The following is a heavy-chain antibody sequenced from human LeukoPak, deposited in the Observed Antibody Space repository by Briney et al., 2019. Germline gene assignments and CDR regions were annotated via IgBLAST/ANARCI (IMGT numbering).Heavy chain of an antibody. D-gene: IGHD3-9*01. Sequence: PGGSLRLSCAASGFTFNNYWMTWVRQAPGKGLEWVANIKQDGSEKYYVDSVKGRFTVSRDNANNLLYLQINSLRVEDTAVYYCARGYYDILTGYYTLSDYWGQGTLVTVSS. CDR1: GFTFNNYW. CDR3: ARGYYDILTGYYTLSDY. V-gene: IGHV3-7*03. J-gene: IGHJ4*02. CDR2: IKQDGSEK.